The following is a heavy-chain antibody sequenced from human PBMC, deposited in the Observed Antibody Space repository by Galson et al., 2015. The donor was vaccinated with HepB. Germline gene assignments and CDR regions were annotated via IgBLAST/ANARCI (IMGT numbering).Heavy chain of an antibody. CDR1: GGTFSSYA. D-gene: IGHD1-26*01. CDR2: ISYDGSNK. J-gene: IGHJ4*02. CDR3: ARDSGSYYLDY. Sequence: SCKASGGTFSSYAMHWVRQAPRKGLEWVAVISYDGSNKYYADSVKGQFTISRDNSKNTLYLQMNSLRAEDTAVYYCARDSGSYYLDYWGQGTLVTVSS. V-gene: IGHV3-30*04.